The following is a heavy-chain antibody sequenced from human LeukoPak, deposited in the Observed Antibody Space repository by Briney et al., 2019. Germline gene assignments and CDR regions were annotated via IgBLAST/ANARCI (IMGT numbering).Heavy chain of an antibody. CDR1: GGSISSYY. D-gene: IGHD2-15*01. CDR2: IYYSGST. J-gene: IGHJ5*02. V-gene: IGHV4-59*08. CDR3: ARLGYWRFDP. Sequence: PSETLSLTCTVSGGSISSYYWSWIRQPPGKGLEWIGYIYYSGSTYYNPSLKSRVTISVDTSKKQFFLKLTSVTAADTAVYYCARLGYWRFDPWGQGTLVTVSS.